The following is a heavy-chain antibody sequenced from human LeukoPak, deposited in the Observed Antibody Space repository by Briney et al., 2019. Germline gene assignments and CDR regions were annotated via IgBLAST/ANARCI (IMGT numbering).Heavy chain of an antibody. CDR2: ISSSSGYI. Sequence: PGGSLRLSCAASGFTFSSYSMNWVRQAPGKGLEWVSFISSSSGYIYYADSVKGRFTISRDNAKNSLYLQMNSLRAEDTAVYYCAREKQQVVQRALDIWGQGTMVTVSS. J-gene: IGHJ3*02. CDR3: AREKQQVVQRALDI. CDR1: GFTFSSYS. V-gene: IGHV3-21*01. D-gene: IGHD6-13*01.